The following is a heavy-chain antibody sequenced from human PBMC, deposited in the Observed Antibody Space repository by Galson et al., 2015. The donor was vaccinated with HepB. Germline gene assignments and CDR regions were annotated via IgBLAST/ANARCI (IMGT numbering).Heavy chain of an antibody. V-gene: IGHV5-51*01. CDR2: IYPGDSDT. Sequence: QSGAEVTKPGESLKISCKGSGYSFTSYWIGWVRQMPGKGLEWMGIIYPGDSDTRYSPSFQGQVTISADKSISTAYLQWSSLKASDTAMYYCARRVGGRYCSSTSCYFDYWGQGTLVTVSS. CDR3: ARRVGGRYCSSTSCYFDY. D-gene: IGHD2-2*01. CDR1: GYSFTSYW. J-gene: IGHJ4*02.